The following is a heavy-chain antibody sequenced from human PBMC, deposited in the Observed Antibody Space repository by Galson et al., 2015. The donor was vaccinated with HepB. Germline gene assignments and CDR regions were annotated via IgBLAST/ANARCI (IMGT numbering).Heavy chain of an antibody. CDR2: ITTGSDYV. V-gene: IGHV3-21*06. Sequence: SLRLSCAASGFTFSSYNMNWVRQAPGKGLEWVSSITTGSDYVYYADSVKGRFIISRDNAKNSLYLQMNSLRADDTAPYYCARDWGKAVAGTWWFDPWGQGTLVTVSS. J-gene: IGHJ5*02. CDR1: GFTFSSYN. D-gene: IGHD6-19*01. CDR3: ARDWGKAVAGTWWFDP.